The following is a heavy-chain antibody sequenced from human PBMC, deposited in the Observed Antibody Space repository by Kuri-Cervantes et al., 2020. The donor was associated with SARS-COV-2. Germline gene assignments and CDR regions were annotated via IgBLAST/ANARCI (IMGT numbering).Heavy chain of an antibody. Sequence: LSLTCAASGFTFSSYAMSWVRQAPGKGLEWVSAISGSGGSTYYADSVKGRFTISRDNSKNTLYLQMNSLRAEDTAVYYCAKDRSTGTYYYYYGMDVWGQGTTVTVSS. CDR3: AKDRSTGTYYYYYGMDV. CDR1: GFTFSSYA. V-gene: IGHV3-23*01. J-gene: IGHJ6*02. CDR2: ISGSGGST. D-gene: IGHD3-16*02.